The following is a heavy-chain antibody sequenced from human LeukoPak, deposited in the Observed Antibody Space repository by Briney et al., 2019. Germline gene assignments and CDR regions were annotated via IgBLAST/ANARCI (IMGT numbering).Heavy chain of an antibody. V-gene: IGHV4-59*01. CDR3: ARDGYCSSTSCRHDAFDI. CDR2: IYYSGST. J-gene: IGHJ3*02. Sequence: SETLSLTCTVSGGSISSYYWSWIRQPPGKGLEWIRYIYYSGSTNYNPSLKSRVTISVDTSKNQFSLKLSSVTAADTAVYYCARDGYCSSTSCRHDAFDIWGQGTMVTVSS. CDR1: GGSISSYY. D-gene: IGHD2-2*03.